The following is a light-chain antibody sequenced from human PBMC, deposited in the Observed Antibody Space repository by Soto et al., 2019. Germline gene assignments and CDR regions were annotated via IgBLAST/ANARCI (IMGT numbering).Light chain of an antibody. J-gene: IGLJ2*01. CDR1: SSNIGSNY. CDR2: SNN. V-gene: IGLV1-47*02. Sequence: QSVLTQPPSASGTPGQRVTISCSGSSSNIGSNYVYWYQQLPGTTPKLLIYSNNQRPSGVPDRFSGSKSGTSASLAISGLRSEDEADYYCAAWVDSLYVVFGGGTKLTVL. CDR3: AAWVDSLYVV.